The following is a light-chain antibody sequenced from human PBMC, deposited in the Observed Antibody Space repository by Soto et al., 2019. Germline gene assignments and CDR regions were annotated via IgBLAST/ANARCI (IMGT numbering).Light chain of an antibody. CDR2: GAS. V-gene: IGKV3-15*01. CDR1: QSVSSN. CDR3: QQYNNLPSLT. J-gene: IGKJ4*01. Sequence: EIVLTQSPATLSVSSGERATLSCRASQSVSSNLAWYQQKPGQAAMLLIYGASTRATGIPARFSGSGSGTEFTLTISSLQSEDFAVYYCQQYNNLPSLTFGGGTKVEIK.